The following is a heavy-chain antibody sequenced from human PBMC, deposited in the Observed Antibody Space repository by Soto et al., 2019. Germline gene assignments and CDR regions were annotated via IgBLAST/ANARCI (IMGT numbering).Heavy chain of an antibody. Sequence: QVQLVESGGGVVQPGRSLRLSCAASGFNFSSYGMLWVRQAPGKGLERVAVIWYDGSNKYYADSVKGRFTISRDNSKNTLYLQMNSLRAEDTAVYYCARDHGYSSSWYGDYYYGMDVWGQGTTVTVSS. V-gene: IGHV3-33*01. CDR2: IWYDGSNK. D-gene: IGHD6-13*01. CDR1: GFNFSSYG. CDR3: ARDHGYSSSWYGDYYYGMDV. J-gene: IGHJ6*02.